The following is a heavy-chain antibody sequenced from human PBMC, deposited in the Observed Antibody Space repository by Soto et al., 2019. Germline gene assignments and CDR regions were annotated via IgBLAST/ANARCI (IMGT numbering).Heavy chain of an antibody. V-gene: IGHV3-23*01. J-gene: IGHJ4*01. CDR3: ASGSKDSYPGSRIFDF. Sequence: EVQLLVSGGDLVQPGGSLRLSCVASGFTFGSRAMSWVRQAPGEGLEWVSTITDTGGDSKSADSVRGRLAISRDNSRNTLYLQMSSLRAEDSAVYYCASGSKDSYPGSRIFDFWGRGTLVTVSS. CDR2: ITDTGGDS. CDR1: GFTFGSRA. D-gene: IGHD3-10*01.